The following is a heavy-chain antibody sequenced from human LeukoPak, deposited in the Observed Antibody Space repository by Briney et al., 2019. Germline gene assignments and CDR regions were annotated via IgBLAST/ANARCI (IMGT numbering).Heavy chain of an antibody. V-gene: IGHV3-7*01. J-gene: IGHJ4*02. CDR2: INRDGSQI. CDR3: ARGGLSAGFDY. CDR1: GFTLSTSW. Sequence: GGSLRLSCVASGFTLSTSWMTWVRQAPGKGLEWVTNINRDGSQIDYMDSVEGRFTISRDSADNALYLQMNSLRAEDTATYYCARGGLSAGFDYWGQGTLVTVSS. D-gene: IGHD3-16*02.